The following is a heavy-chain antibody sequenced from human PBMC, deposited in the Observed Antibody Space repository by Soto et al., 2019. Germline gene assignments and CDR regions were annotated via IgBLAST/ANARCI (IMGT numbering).Heavy chain of an antibody. Sequence: ASVKVSCKASGYTFTGYYMHCVRQAPGQGLEWMGWINPNSGGTNYAQKFQGWVTMTRDTSISTAYMELSRLRSDDTAVYYCARGRIDYVKVGWFDPWXQGTLVTVS. V-gene: IGHV1-2*04. CDR3: ARGRIDYVKVGWFDP. J-gene: IGHJ5*02. CDR1: GYTFTGYY. CDR2: INPNSGGT. D-gene: IGHD4-17*01.